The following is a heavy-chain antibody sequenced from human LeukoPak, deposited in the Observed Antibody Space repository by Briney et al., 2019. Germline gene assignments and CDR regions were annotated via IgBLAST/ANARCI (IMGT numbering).Heavy chain of an antibody. D-gene: IGHD2-8*01. J-gene: IGHJ6*02. V-gene: IGHV3-21*01. CDR1: GFTFSSYS. Sequence: GGSLRLSCAASGFTFSSYSMNWARQAPGKGLEWVSSISSSSSYIYYADSVKGRFTISRDNAKNSLYLQMNSLRAEDTAVYYCARDNVLMVYAIRGYYYYGMDVWGQGTTVTVSS. CDR3: ARDNVLMVYAIRGYYYYGMDV. CDR2: ISSSSSYI.